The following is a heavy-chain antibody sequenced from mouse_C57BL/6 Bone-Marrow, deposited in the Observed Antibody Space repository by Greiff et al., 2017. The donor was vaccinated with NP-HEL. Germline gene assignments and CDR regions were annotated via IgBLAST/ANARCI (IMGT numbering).Heavy chain of an antibody. CDR3: TRVPSHFDY. CDR2: ISSGGDYI. V-gene: IGHV5-9-1*02. CDR1: GFTFSSYA. J-gene: IGHJ2*01. D-gene: IGHD6-1*01. Sequence: EVKLQESGEGLVKPGGSLKLSCAASGFTFSSYAMSWVRQTPEKRLEWVAYISSGGDYIYYADTVKGRFTISRDNARNTLYLQMSSLKSEDTAMYYCTRVPSHFDYWGQGTTLTVSS.